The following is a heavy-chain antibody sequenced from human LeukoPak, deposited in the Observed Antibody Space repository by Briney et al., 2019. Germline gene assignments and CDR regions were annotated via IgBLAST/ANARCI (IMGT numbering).Heavy chain of an antibody. J-gene: IGHJ3*02. D-gene: IGHD5-12*01. CDR2: IYYSGST. Sequence: PSETLSLTCTVSGGSISSYYGSWIRQPPGKGLEWIGYIYYSGSTNYNPSLKSRVTISVDTSKNQFSLKLSSVTAADTAVYYCAVDDSGYDYGAFDIWGQGTMVTVSS. CDR1: GGSISSYY. CDR3: AVDDSGYDYGAFDI. V-gene: IGHV4-59*01.